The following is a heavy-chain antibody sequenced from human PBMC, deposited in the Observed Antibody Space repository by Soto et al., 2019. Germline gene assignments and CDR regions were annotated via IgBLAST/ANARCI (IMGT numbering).Heavy chain of an antibody. CDR3: ARIIGYCRNNDCSWTFDI. CDR1: GYSFISYW. J-gene: IGHJ3*02. V-gene: IGHV5-51*01. D-gene: IGHD2-2*03. Sequence: GESLNISCKTSGYSFISYWVAWVRQKPGKGLEWMGTFYPGDSTSTYSPSFQGQVTISVDKSISTAYLHLSSLKASDTAMYYCARIIGYCRNNDCSWTFDIWGQGKMVTVSS. CDR2: FYPGDSTS.